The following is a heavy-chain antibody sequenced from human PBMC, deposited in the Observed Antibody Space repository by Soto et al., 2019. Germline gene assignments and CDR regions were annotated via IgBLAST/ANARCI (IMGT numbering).Heavy chain of an antibody. D-gene: IGHD2-15*01. CDR2: ISYDGSNK. Sequence: QVQLVESGGGVVQPGRSLRLSCAASGFTFSSYGMHWVRQAPGKGLEWVAVISYDGSNKYYADSVKGRFTISRDNSKNTLYLQMNSLRAEDTAVYYCAQGYLRPFDYWGQGTLVTVSS. V-gene: IGHV3-30*03. J-gene: IGHJ4*02. CDR1: GFTFSSYG. CDR3: AQGYLRPFDY.